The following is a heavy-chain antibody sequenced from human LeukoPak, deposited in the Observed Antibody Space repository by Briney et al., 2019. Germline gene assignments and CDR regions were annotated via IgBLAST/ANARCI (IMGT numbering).Heavy chain of an antibody. Sequence: GGSLRLSCAASGFTFSSYEMNWVRQAPGKGLEWVSYISSSGSTIYYADSVKGRFTISRDNAKNSLYLQMNSLRAEDTAVYYCAAHYCSGGSCYLIWGQGTLVTVSS. CDR3: AAHYCSGGSCYLI. V-gene: IGHV3-48*03. D-gene: IGHD2-15*01. J-gene: IGHJ4*02. CDR1: GFTFSSYE. CDR2: ISSSGSTI.